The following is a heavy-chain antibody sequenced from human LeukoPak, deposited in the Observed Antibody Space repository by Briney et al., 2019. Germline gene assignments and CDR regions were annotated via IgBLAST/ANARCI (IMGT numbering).Heavy chain of an antibody. J-gene: IGHJ4*02. Sequence: GGSLRLSCAASGFTFSSYAMSWVRQAPGKGLEWVSAISGSGGSTYYADSVKGRFTISRDNSKNTLYLQMNSLRAEDTAVYYCAKDGGYSYGYVSDYWGQGTLVTVSP. V-gene: IGHV3-23*01. D-gene: IGHD5-18*01. CDR3: AKDGGYSYGYVSDY. CDR1: GFTFSSYA. CDR2: ISGSGGST.